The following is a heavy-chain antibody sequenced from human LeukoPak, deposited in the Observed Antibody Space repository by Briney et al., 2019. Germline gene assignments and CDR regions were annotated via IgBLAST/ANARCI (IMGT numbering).Heavy chain of an antibody. CDR2: ISGSGGST. CDR1: GFTFSSYA. D-gene: IGHD1-26*01. V-gene: IGHV3-23*01. Sequence: GGSLRLSCAASGFTFSSYAMSWVRQAPGKGLEWVSAISGSGGSTYYADSVKGRFTTSRDNSKNTLYLQMNSLRAEDTAVYYCAKDRGVGVRQDAFDIWGQGTMVTVSS. J-gene: IGHJ3*02. CDR3: AKDRGVGVRQDAFDI.